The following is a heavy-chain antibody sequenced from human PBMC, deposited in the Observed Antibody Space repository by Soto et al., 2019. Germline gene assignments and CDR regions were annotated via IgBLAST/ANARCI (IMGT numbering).Heavy chain of an antibody. CDR1: GGTFSSYT. Sequence: QVQLVQSGAEVKKPGSSVKVSCKASGGTFSSYTISWVRQAPGQGLEWMGRIIPILGIANYAQKFQGRVTITADKSTSTAYMELSSLRSEDTAVHYCARGYGSGTLGDYWGQGTLVTVSS. CDR2: IIPILGIA. V-gene: IGHV1-69*02. D-gene: IGHD3-10*01. CDR3: ARGYGSGTLGDY. J-gene: IGHJ4*02.